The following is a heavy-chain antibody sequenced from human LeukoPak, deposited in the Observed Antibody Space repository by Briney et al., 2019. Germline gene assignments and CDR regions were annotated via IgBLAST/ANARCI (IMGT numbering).Heavy chain of an antibody. CDR1: GDSVSSNTGG. CDR2: TYYRSKWYI. CDR3: ARGGLVRSPRGYFDY. D-gene: IGHD2-21*01. Sequence: SQTLSLTSAISGDSVSSNTGGWNWIRQSPSRGLEWLGRTYYRSKWYIDYAVSVKSRISINPDTSKNQFSLQLNSVTPEDTAVYYCARGGLVRSPRGYFDYWGQGTLVTVSS. J-gene: IGHJ4*02. V-gene: IGHV6-1*01.